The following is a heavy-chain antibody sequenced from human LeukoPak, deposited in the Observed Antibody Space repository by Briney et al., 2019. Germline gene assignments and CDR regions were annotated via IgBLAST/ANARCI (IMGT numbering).Heavy chain of an antibody. CDR1: GGSISSGRYF. D-gene: IGHD6-13*01. V-gene: IGHV4-61*02. CDR2: INTRGST. CDR3: AGDPATGYSSEAWFDS. J-gene: IGHJ5*01. Sequence: PSQTLSLTCAVSGGSISSGRYFWSWIRQPAGKGLEWIVRINTRGSTKYNPSLKSRVTISIDTSMNQFSLKLTSVTAADTAVYYCAGDPATGYSSEAWFDSWGQGAQVTVSS.